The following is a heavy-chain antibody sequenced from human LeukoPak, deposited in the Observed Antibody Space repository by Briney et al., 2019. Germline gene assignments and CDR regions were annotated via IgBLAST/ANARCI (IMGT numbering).Heavy chain of an antibody. CDR2: ISRTSSDT. Sequence: GGSLRLSCAASGFTFSDYYMNWIRQAPGKGLEWDSYISRTSSDTKYADSVKGRFTISRDNAEKSLYLQMNSLRVEDTAVYYCVREARAPDYWGQGTLVTVSS. CDR1: GFTFSDYY. V-gene: IGHV3-11*06. D-gene: IGHD5-12*01. CDR3: VREARAPDY. J-gene: IGHJ4*02.